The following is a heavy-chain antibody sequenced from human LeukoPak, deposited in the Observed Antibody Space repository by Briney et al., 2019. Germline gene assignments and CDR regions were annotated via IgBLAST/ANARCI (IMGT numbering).Heavy chain of an antibody. CDR1: GYSFTSYW. D-gene: IGHD2-21*02. J-gene: IGHJ6*02. V-gene: IGHV5-51*01. CDR2: IYPGDSDT. CDR3: ARQYCGGDCYSGVGYYYGMDV. Sequence: KFGESLKISCKGSGYSFTSYWIGWVRQMPGKGLEWMGIIYPGDSDTRYSPSFQGQVTISADKSISTAYLQWSSLKASDTAMYYCARQYCGGDCYSGVGYYYGMDVWGQGTTVTVSS.